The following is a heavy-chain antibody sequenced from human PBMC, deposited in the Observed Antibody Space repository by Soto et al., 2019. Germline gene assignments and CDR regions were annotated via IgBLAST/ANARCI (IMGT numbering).Heavy chain of an antibody. CDR3: AKDPVEATIFGVVISLRGYSVYFDY. D-gene: IGHD3-3*01. J-gene: IGHJ4*02. CDR2: ISGSGGST. Sequence: GGSLRLSCAASGFTFSSYAMSWVRQAPGKGLEWVSAISGSGGSTYYADSVKGRFTISRDNSKNTLYLQMNSLRAEDTSVYYCAKDPVEATIFGVVISLRGYSVYFDYWGQGTLVTVSS. CDR1: GFTFSSYA. V-gene: IGHV3-23*01.